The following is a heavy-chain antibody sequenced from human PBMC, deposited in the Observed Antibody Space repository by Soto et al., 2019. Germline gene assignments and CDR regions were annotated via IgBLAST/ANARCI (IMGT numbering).Heavy chain of an antibody. CDR3: ARGSAMELYYYYGMDV. CDR1: GFTFSSYL. CDR2: INSDGSST. D-gene: IGHD5-18*01. Sequence: GGSLRRSCAASGFTFSSYLMHWVRQAPGKGLVWVSRINSDGSSTSYADSVKGRFTISRDNAKNTLYLQMNSLRAEDTAVYYCARGSAMELYYYYGMDVWGQGTTVTVSS. J-gene: IGHJ6*02. V-gene: IGHV3-74*01.